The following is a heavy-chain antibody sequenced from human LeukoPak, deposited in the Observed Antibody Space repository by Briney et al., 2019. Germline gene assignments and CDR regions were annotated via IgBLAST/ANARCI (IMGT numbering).Heavy chain of an antibody. CDR1: GGTFSGYY. CDR2: INHSGIT. V-gene: IGHV4-34*01. Sequence: AETLSLTCAVYGGTFSGYYWSWIRQPPGKGREWIGAINHSGITIYNPSLKSGGTISVDTSKKNFSLKLSSETATDTDVYYCARSSVNYCSSTSCSGAFDIWGQGTMVTVSS. J-gene: IGHJ3*02. D-gene: IGHD2-2*01. CDR3: ARSSVNYCSSTSCSGAFDI.